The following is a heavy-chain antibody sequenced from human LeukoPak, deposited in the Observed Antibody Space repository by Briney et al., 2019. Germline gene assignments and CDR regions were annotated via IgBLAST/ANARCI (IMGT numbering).Heavy chain of an antibody. D-gene: IGHD2-2*01. CDR3: ARRGPDDY. CDR2: ISYDGSNK. CDR1: GFTFSSYA. V-gene: IGHV3-30-3*01. J-gene: IGHJ4*02. Sequence: PGGSLRLSCAASGFTFSSYAMHWVRQAPGKGLEWVAVISYDGSNKYYADSVKGRFTISRDNSKNTLYLQMNSLRAEDTAVYYCARRGPDDYWGQGILVTVSS.